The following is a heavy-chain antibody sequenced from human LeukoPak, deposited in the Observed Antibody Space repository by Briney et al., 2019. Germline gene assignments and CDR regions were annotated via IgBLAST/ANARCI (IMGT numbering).Heavy chain of an antibody. D-gene: IGHD6-13*01. CDR2: ISAYNGNT. CDR1: GYTFTGYY. V-gene: IGHV1-18*04. Sequence: GASVKVSCKASGYTFTGYYMHWVRQAPGQGLEWMGWISAYNGNTNYAQKLQGRVTMTTNTSTSTAYMELRSLRSDDTAVYYCARDTHLIAAAGTVGGYWGQGTLVTVSS. CDR3: ARDTHLIAAAGTVGGY. J-gene: IGHJ4*02.